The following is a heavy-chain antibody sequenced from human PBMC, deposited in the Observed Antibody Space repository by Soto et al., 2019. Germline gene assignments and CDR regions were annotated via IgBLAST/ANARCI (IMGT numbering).Heavy chain of an antibody. V-gene: IGHV3-7*05. Sequence: EVQLVESGGGLVQPGGSLRLSCGVSGFTFGDYWMTWVRQAPGKGLEWVANMNQDGNERFYVDSVKGRFTISRDNAKNSLYLQMNSLRAEDTAVYYCASLRISYAVDVWGQRTTVTVSS. CDR3: ASLRISYAVDV. CDR2: MNQDGNER. CDR1: GFTFGDYW. J-gene: IGHJ6*02. D-gene: IGHD3-10*01.